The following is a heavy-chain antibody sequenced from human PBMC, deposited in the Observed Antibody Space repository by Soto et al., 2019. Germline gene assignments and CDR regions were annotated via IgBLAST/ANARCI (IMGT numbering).Heavy chain of an antibody. CDR3: ARDSARDCYFDV. CDR1: GFTFSSHS. CDR2: ISSSGGST. Sequence: EVQLVESGGNLVQPGGSLRLSCAASGFTFSSHSMNWVRQAPGKGLEWVSYISSSGGSTYYADSVKGRLTISRDNAENSLSLQMNSLRDEDTAVYYCARDSARDCYFDVWGRGTLVTVSS. J-gene: IGHJ2*01. V-gene: IGHV3-48*02. D-gene: IGHD2-21*01.